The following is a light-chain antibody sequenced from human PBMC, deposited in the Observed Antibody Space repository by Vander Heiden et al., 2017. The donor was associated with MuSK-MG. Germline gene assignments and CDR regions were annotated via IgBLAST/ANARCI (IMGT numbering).Light chain of an antibody. V-gene: IGLV3-21*02. CDR3: QLWDSRTGL. Sequence: SYVLTPPPSVSVAPGQTATITCGGDNIGSKSVHWYQQKPGQAPLLVVYDDTDRPSGIPDRFSGSNSGNPDTLTISRVEAGEEADYFCQLWDSRTGLSGGGTRLPS. CDR2: DDT. CDR1: NIGSKS. J-gene: IGLJ2*01.